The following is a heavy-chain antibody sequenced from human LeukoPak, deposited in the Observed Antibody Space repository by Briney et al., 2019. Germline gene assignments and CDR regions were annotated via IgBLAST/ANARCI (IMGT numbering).Heavy chain of an antibody. CDR1: GGSISSYC. D-gene: IGHD3-10*01. CDR2: IYYSGST. V-gene: IGHV4-59*08. CDR3: ARTVRGVYYYGMDV. Sequence: SETLSLTCTVSGGSISSYCWSWIRQPPGKGLEWIGYIYYSGSTNYNPSLKSRVTISVDTSKSQFSLKLSSVTAADTAVYYCARTVRGVYYYGMDVWGQGTTVTVSS. J-gene: IGHJ6*02.